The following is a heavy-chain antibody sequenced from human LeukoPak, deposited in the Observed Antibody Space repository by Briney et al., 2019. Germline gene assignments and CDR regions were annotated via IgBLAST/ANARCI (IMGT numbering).Heavy chain of an antibody. Sequence: GESLMISCKGSGYSFTSYWIGWVRQMPGKGLEWMGIIYPGDSDNRYSQSFQGQVTISADKSISTAYLQWSSLKASDTAMYYCARRANDAFDLWGQGTMVTVSS. V-gene: IGHV5-51*01. J-gene: IGHJ3*01. CDR2: IYPGDSDN. CDR1: GYSFTSYW. CDR3: ARRANDAFDL.